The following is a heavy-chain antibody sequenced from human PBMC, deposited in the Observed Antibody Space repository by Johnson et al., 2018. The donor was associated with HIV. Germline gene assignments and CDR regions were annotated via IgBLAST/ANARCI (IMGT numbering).Heavy chain of an antibody. J-gene: IGHJ3*02. V-gene: IGHV3-30*02. CDR2: IRYDGSSK. CDR1: GFTFSTYG. Sequence: QVQLVESGGGVVQPGGSLTLSCAASGFTFSTYGMHWVRQAPGKGLEWVPFIRYDGSSKYYADSVKGRFTISRDNSKNTLYLQMNSLRADDTALYYCAKDVGNYWPDAFDIWGQGTMVTVSS. D-gene: IGHD3-22*01. CDR3: AKDVGNYWPDAFDI.